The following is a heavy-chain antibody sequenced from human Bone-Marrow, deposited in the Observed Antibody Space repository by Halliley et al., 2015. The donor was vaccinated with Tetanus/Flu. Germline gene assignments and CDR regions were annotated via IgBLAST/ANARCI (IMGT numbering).Heavy chain of an antibody. CDR2: GSGAGT. J-gene: IGHJ3*01. Sequence: GSGAGTYYAPSVQGRFIISKDSSKNTVYLQMDSLRVEDTAVYYCAKKLFYYDNSGVRQTDAFDVWGQGTMVTVSS. V-gene: IGHV3-23*01. D-gene: IGHD3-22*01. CDR3: AKKLFYYDNSGVRQTDAFDV.